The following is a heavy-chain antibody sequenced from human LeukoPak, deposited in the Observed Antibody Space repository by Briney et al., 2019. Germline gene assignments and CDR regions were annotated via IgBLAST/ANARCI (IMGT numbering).Heavy chain of an antibody. D-gene: IGHD1-1*01. Sequence: GGSLRLSCAASGFTFSNYRMNSVRQAPGKGLEWVSSISSSSAYINYADSVKGRFTISRDNAQNSLYLQMNSLRVEDTAVYYCTREDNWNAFDYWGQGTLVTVSS. CDR3: TREDNWNAFDY. CDR1: GFTFSNYR. V-gene: IGHV3-21*01. CDR2: ISSSSAYI. J-gene: IGHJ4*02.